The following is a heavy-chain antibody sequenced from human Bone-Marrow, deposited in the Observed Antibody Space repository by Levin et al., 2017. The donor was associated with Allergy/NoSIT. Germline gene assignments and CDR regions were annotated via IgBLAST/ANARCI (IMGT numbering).Heavy chain of an antibody. D-gene: IGHD1-26*01. V-gene: IGHV3-48*03. Sequence: PGGSLRLSCVTSGFTFGGYDMNWVRQVPGKGLQWISYISNGGFTKYYADSVKGRFTISRDNDKDSLYLQMNRLRAEDTGTYYCVRFIGRGVVSTGDFWGHGTLVTVS. CDR2: ISNGGFTK. CDR3: VRFIGRGVVSTGDF. CDR1: GFTFGGYD. J-gene: IGHJ4*01.